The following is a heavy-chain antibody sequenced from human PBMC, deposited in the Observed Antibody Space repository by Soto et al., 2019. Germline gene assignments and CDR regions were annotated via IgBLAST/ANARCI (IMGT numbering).Heavy chain of an antibody. CDR3: ASSPRGYCSSTSCRELGNYYGMDV. J-gene: IGHJ6*02. D-gene: IGHD2-2*01. CDR1: GYRFTSYW. V-gene: IGHV5-10-1*01. CDR2: IDPSDSYT. Sequence: GESLKSSCKGSGYRFTSYWISCVRQMPGKGLEWMGRIDPSDSYTNYSPSFQGHVTISADKSISTAYLQWSSLKASDTAMYYCASSPRGYCSSTSCRELGNYYGMDVWGQGTTVTVSS.